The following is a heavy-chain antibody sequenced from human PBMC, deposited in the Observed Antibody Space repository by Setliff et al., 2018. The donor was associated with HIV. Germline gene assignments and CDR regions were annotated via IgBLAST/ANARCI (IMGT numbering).Heavy chain of an antibody. D-gene: IGHD6-25*01. V-gene: IGHV3-33*01. Sequence: GGSLRLSCVASGFTFRSYGMHWVRQAPGKGLEWVAVTWYDGSNQNYADSVKGRLTVSRDNSNNTMYLQMNSLTTEDTAVYHCARYSSDWHPFDYWGQGTLVTVSS. CDR2: TWYDGSNQ. J-gene: IGHJ4*02. CDR3: ARYSSDWHPFDY. CDR1: GFTFRSYG.